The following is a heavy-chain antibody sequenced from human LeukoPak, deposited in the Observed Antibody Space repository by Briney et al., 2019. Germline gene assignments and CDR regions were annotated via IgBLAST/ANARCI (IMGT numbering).Heavy chain of an antibody. V-gene: IGHV1-46*01. J-gene: IGHJ4*02. CDR2: INPSGGST. Sequence: ASVKVSCKASGYTFTSYYMHWVRQAPGQGLEWMGIINPSGGSTSYAQKLQGRVTMTTDTSTSTAYMELRSLRSDDTAVYYCARYGSGSYSRYWGQGTLVTVSS. D-gene: IGHD3-10*01. CDR1: GYTFTSYY. CDR3: ARYGSGSYSRY.